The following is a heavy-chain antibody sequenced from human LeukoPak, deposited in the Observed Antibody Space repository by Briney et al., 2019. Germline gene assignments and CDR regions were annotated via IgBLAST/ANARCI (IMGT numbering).Heavy chain of an antibody. CDR2: FSGSGGST. V-gene: IGHV3-23*01. Sequence: GGSLRLSCAASGFTFSSYAMSWVRQAPGKGLEWVSAFSGSGGSTYYADSVKGRFTISRDNSKNTLYLQMNSLRAEDTAVYYCAKDGSGYSYGYFDYWGQGTLVTVSS. D-gene: IGHD5-18*01. CDR3: AKDGSGYSYGYFDY. J-gene: IGHJ4*02. CDR1: GFTFSSYA.